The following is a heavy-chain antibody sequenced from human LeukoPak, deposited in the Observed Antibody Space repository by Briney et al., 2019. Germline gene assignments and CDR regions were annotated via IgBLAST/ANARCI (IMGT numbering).Heavy chain of an antibody. CDR2: INPNSGGT. V-gene: IGHV1-2*02. CDR3: TRDWARIAAAGTAAFDI. Sequence: ASVKVSCKASGYTFTGYYMHWVRQAPGQGLEWMGWINPNSGGTNYAQKFQGRVTMTRDTSISTAYMELSRLRSDDTAVYYCTRDWARIAAAGTAAFDIWGQGTMVTVSS. CDR1: GYTFTGYY. J-gene: IGHJ3*02. D-gene: IGHD6-13*01.